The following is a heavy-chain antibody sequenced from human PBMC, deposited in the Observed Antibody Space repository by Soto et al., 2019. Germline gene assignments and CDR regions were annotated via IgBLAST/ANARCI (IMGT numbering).Heavy chain of an antibody. D-gene: IGHD1-1*01. CDR2: ISFDGSNK. CDR3: ARLPGPLLSVLYIYPLDARESPSDVDI. Sequence: QMQLVQSGGGVVQPGRSLRLSCADSGYTFSHYPMHWVRQAPGKGLEWVAVISFDGSNKFYADSVKGRFTISKDNCQNTLDLQINDLRHEDTAVYYCARLPGPLLSVLYIYPLDARESPSDVDIWGQVTTVTVSS. CDR1: GYTFSHYP. J-gene: IGHJ6*02. V-gene: IGHV3-30*04.